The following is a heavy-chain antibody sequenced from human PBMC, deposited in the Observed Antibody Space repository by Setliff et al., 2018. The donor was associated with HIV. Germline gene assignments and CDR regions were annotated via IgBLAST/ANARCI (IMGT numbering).Heavy chain of an antibody. J-gene: IGHJ5*02. CDR3: VRGKNWLDP. CDR2: INQDGSVQ. Sequence: GGSLRLSCAASGFTFSNYWMTWVRQAPGKGLEWVANINQDGSVQNFVDSVTGRFTISRDNAENSLYVQMNSLRVDDTAVYYCVRGKNWLDPWGQGTLVTVSS. V-gene: IGHV3-7*03. CDR1: GFTFSNYW.